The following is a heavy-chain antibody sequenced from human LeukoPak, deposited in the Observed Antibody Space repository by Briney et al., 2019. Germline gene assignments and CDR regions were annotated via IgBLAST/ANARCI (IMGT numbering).Heavy chain of an antibody. CDR2: IYTGGTT. Sequence: GGSLRLSCAASGFTVSSNYMSWVRQAPGKGLEWVSIIYTGGTTYYADSVKGRFTISRDNSKNTVYLQMNSLRVDDTAVYYCARGWDVDVGFDCWGQGTLVTVSS. CDR1: GFTVSSNY. J-gene: IGHJ4*02. D-gene: IGHD6-19*01. CDR3: ARGWDVDVGFDC. V-gene: IGHV3-53*01.